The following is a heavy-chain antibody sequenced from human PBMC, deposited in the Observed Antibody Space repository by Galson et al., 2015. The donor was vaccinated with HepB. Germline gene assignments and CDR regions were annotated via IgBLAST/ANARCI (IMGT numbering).Heavy chain of an antibody. CDR1: GFTFSDYY. Sequence: SLRLSCAASGFTFSDYYMSWIRQAPGKGLEWVSYISSSSSYTNYADSVKGRFTISRDNAKNSLYLQMNSLRAEDTAVYYCARNHVDTAMVGEGAFDYWGQGTLVTVSS. J-gene: IGHJ4*02. CDR2: ISSSSSYT. V-gene: IGHV3-11*06. D-gene: IGHD5-18*01. CDR3: ARNHVDTAMVGEGAFDY.